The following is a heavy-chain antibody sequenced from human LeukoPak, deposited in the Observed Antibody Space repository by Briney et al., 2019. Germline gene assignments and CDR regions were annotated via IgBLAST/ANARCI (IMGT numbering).Heavy chain of an antibody. CDR1: GGSNSSGSYY. D-gene: IGHD4-11*01. Sequence: SQTLSLTCTVSGGSNSSGSYYWSWIRQPAGKGLEWIGRIYTSGSTNYNPSLKSRVTISVDTSKNQFSLKLSSVTAADTAVYYCARVRHSTVTTGYYYMDVWGKGTTVTVSS. CDR2: IYTSGST. CDR3: ARVRHSTVTTGYYYMDV. J-gene: IGHJ6*03. V-gene: IGHV4-61*02.